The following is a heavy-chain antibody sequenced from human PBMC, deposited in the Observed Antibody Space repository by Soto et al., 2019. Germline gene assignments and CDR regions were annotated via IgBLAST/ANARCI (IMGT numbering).Heavy chain of an antibody. CDR3: ARLPYVDILTGYYPLHY. Sequence: EVQLVESGGGLVKPGGSLTLSCAVSGFTFSSYSMNWVRQAPGKGLEWVSSISNSSGIIFYRDSVKGRFTISRDNTKNSLYPQMNSLRAEDTAVYYCARLPYVDILTGYYPLHYRGQGTLVTVSS. CDR1: GFTFSSYS. V-gene: IGHV3-21*01. CDR2: ISNSSGII. D-gene: IGHD3-9*01. J-gene: IGHJ4*02.